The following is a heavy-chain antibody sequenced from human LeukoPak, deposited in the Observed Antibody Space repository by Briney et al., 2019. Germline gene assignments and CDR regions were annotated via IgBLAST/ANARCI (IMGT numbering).Heavy chain of an antibody. Sequence: SETLSLTCTVSGGSISSYYWSWIRQPPGKGLEWIGYIYYSGSTNYNPSLKSRVTISVDTSKNQFSLKLSSVTAADTAVYCCARSPLSLTFGGVIVKRYFDLWGRGTLVTVSS. CDR2: IYYSGST. CDR3: ARSPLSLTFGGVIVKRYFDL. D-gene: IGHD3-16*02. CDR1: GGSISSYY. V-gene: IGHV4-59*01. J-gene: IGHJ2*01.